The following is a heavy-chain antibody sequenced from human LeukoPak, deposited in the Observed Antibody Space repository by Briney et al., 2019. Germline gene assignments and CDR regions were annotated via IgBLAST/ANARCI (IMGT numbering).Heavy chain of an antibody. CDR3: ARGPYCRSTSCPYYLDV. V-gene: IGHV1-8*03. CDR2: MNPASGNT. J-gene: IGHJ6*03. D-gene: IGHD2-2*01. Sequence: ASVKVSCKASGYTFTNYDINWVRQATGQGLEWMGWMNPASGNTGYAQKFQGRVTITKNTSISTAYMELSSLRSEDTALYYCARGPYCRSTSCPYYLDVWGKGTTVTVSS. CDR1: GYTFTNYD.